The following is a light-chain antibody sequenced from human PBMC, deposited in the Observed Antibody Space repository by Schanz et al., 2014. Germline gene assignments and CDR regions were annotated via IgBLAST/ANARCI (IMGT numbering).Light chain of an antibody. V-gene: IGLV3-21*02. CDR1: NIRTKS. Sequence: SYVLTQPPSVSAAPGQTATITCGAYNIRTKSVHWYQQRPGQAPLLVVYDDKDRPSGIPERFSGSNSENTATLTISRVEAGDEADYYCQVWDSPTDQVVFGGGTKVTVL. J-gene: IGLJ2*01. CDR3: QVWDSPTDQVV. CDR2: DDK.